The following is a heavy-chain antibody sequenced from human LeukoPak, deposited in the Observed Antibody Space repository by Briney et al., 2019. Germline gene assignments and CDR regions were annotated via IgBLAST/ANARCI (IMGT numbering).Heavy chain of an antibody. CDR3: AHATNSHFDY. D-gene: IGHD4-23*01. Sequence: SGPTLVNPTQTLTLTCTFSGVSLNTTTLGVGWIRQPPGKALEWLALLFWDDDSRLSPSLESRLTITKDTSKNQVVLTMTDMDPVDTATYYCAHATNSHFDYWGQGTLVTVSS. CDR2: LFWDDDS. J-gene: IGHJ4*02. CDR1: GVSLNTTTLG. V-gene: IGHV2-5*02.